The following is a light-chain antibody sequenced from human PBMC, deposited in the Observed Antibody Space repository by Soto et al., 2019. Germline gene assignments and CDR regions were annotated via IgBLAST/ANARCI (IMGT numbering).Light chain of an antibody. CDR1: QSVSSSY. J-gene: IGKJ5*01. CDR3: QQYGSSPPDT. CDR2: GAS. Sequence: EIVLTQSPGTLSLSPGEGTTLSCRASQSVSSSYLAWYQQKPGQAPRLLIYGASNRATGIPDRFSGSGSGTDFTLTISRLEPEDFAVYYCQQYGSSPPDTFGQGTRLEIK. V-gene: IGKV3-20*01.